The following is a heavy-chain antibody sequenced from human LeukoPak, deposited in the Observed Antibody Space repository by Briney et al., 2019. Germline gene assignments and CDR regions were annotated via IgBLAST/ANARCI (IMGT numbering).Heavy chain of an antibody. V-gene: IGHV3-23*01. D-gene: IGHD2-2*01. CDR2: ISGSAGST. CDR3: ARDAYFCGSSSCYPRYFDY. J-gene: IGHJ4*02. Sequence: GGSLRLSCAASGFIFSSYAMSWVRQAPGKGLEWVSGISGSAGSTYYAASVKGRFAISRDNSKNTLYLQMNSLRVEDTALYYCARDAYFCGSSSCYPRYFDYWGQGALVTVSS. CDR1: GFIFSSYA.